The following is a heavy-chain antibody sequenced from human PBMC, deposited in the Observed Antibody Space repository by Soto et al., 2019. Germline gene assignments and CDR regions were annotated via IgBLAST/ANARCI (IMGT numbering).Heavy chain of an antibody. Sequence: GASVKVSCKASGYTFTSYYVHWVRQAPGQGLEWMRIINTNSDNTNYAQNFQGRVTMTRDTSTSTVYMELSILRSEDTAVYCCARVGGPVDVWGKGTTVTVSS. CDR3: ARVGGPVDV. CDR2: INTNSDNT. CDR1: GYTFTSYY. J-gene: IGHJ6*04. V-gene: IGHV1-46*01.